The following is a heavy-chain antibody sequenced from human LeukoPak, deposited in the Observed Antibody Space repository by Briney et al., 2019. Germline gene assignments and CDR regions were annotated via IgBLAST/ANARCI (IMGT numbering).Heavy chain of an antibody. Sequence: GGSLRLSCAASGFTFSSYWMSWVRQAPGKGLEWVANIKQDGNEKYYVDSVKGRFTISRDNVKNSLYLQMNSLRAEDTAVYYCARVGGYYWFDPWGQGTLVTVSS. D-gene: IGHD3-16*01. CDR3: ARVGGYYWFDP. CDR2: IKQDGNEK. J-gene: IGHJ5*02. V-gene: IGHV3-7*01. CDR1: GFTFSSYW.